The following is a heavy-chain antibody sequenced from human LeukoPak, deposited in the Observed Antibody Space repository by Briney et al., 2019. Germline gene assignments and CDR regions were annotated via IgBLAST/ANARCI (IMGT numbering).Heavy chain of an antibody. CDR2: IRVDGSTE. D-gene: IGHD1-26*01. CDR3: ATYSGPDKWDASDM. CDR1: GFTFSSYA. V-gene: IGHV3-7*01. J-gene: IGHJ3*02. Sequence: GGSLRLSCAASGFTFSSYAMTWVRQAPGKGLEWVATIRVDGSTEYPEDSMKGRFTISRDNAKNSLHLQMNSLRAEDTAVYYCATYSGPDKWDASDMWGQGTLVTVSS.